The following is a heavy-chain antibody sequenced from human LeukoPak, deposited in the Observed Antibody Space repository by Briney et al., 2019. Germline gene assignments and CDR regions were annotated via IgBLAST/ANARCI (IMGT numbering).Heavy chain of an antibody. CDR2: INSDGSST. CDR3: ARDTGGGYSCYDC. V-gene: IGHV3-74*01. Sequence: GGSLRLSCAASGFTFSSYWMHWVRQAPGKGLVWVSRINSDGSSTSYADSVKGRFTISSDNAKNSLYLQMNSLRAEDTAVYYCARDTGGGYSCYDCWGQGTLVTVSS. J-gene: IGHJ4*02. D-gene: IGHD5-18*01. CDR1: GFTFSSYW.